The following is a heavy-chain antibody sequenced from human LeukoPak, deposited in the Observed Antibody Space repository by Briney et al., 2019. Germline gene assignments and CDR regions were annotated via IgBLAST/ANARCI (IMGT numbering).Heavy chain of an antibody. CDR3: ARRRYYDSTGYFD. CDR2: IYYSGRT. J-gene: IGHJ1*01. CDR1: GGFISSSSYY. D-gene: IGHD3-22*01. Sequence: SETLSLTCTVSGGFISSSSYYWGWIRQPPGKGLEWIGDIYYSGRTYYNPSLRRRVSISLDTSMNHFSLTLSSVTAADTAVYYCARRRYYDSTGYFDWGRGSLVIVSS. V-gene: IGHV4-39*02.